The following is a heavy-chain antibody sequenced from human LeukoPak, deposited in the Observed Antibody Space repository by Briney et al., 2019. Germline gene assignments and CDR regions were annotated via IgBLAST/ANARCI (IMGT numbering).Heavy chain of an antibody. CDR1: GYSISSGYY. D-gene: IGHD6-13*01. Sequence: PSETLSLTCTVSGYSISSGYYWGWIRQPPGKGLEWIGSIYHSGSTYYNPSLKSRVTISVDTSKNQFSLKLSSVTAADTAVYYCARGYSSNWNWFDPWGQGTLVSVSS. CDR2: IYHSGST. V-gene: IGHV4-38-2*02. J-gene: IGHJ5*02. CDR3: ARGYSSNWNWFDP.